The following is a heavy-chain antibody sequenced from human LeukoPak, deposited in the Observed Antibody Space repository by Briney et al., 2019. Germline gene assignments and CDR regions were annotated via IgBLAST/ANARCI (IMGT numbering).Heavy chain of an antibody. V-gene: IGHV3-66*01. J-gene: IGHJ4*02. CDR3: ARDSPPMILGGQFY. CDR2: LYSGGRT. Sequence: SSETLSLTCTVSGGSISSSSYYWGWIRQPPGKGLEWVAVLYSGGRTYYAESVKGRFAISTDNSKNTLYLQMDSLRDEDTAVYYCARDSPPMILGGQFYWGQGTLVTVSS. CDR1: GGSISSSSYY. D-gene: IGHD3-22*01.